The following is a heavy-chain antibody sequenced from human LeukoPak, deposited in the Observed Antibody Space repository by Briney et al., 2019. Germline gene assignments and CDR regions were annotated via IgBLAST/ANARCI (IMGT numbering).Heavy chain of an antibody. D-gene: IGHD6-19*01. CDR3: ARHRVDSSGPLGY. CDR2: IYPGDSDT. V-gene: IGHV5-51*01. J-gene: IGHJ4*02. Sequence: GASLKISCKGSGYRLTSYWIGWVRQMPGKGLEWMGIIYPGDSDTRYSPSFQGQVTISADKSISTAYLQWSSLKASDTAMYYCARHRVDSSGPLGYWGQGTLVTVSS. CDR1: GYRLTSYW.